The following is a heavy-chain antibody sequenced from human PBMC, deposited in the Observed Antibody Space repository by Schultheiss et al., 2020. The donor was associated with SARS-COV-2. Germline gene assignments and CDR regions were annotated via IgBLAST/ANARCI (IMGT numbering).Heavy chain of an antibody. J-gene: IGHJ4*02. CDR2: ISGSAGTT. CDR1: GFTFSSYA. CDR3: AKASGAFYDSSGYSSFDY. V-gene: IGHV3-23*01. D-gene: IGHD3-22*01. Sequence: GSLRLSCAVSGFTFSSYAMSWVRQAPGKGLEWVSAISGSAGTTYYSDSVKGRFTISRDNSKNTLFLQMNSLGAGDTALYYCAKASGAFYDSSGYSSFDYWGQGTLVTVSS.